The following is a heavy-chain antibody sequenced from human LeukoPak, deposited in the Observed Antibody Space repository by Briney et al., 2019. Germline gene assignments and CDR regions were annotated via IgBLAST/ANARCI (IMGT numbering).Heavy chain of an antibody. CDR3: AKAAAERCASIKCYPFDS. D-gene: IGHD1-1*01. V-gene: IGHV3-23*01. Sequence: GGSLRLSCTASGFSFNSYAMNWVRQAPGKGLEWVASIIGPGGDTYHAGSVRGRFTISRDNSKNTLYLQMSHLRVEDTALYYCAKAAAERCASIKCYPFDSWGQGTLVAVSS. CDR2: IIGPGGDT. J-gene: IGHJ4*02. CDR1: GFSFNSYA.